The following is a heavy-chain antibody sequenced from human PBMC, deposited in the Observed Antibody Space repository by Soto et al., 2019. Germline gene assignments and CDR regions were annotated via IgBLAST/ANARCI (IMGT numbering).Heavy chain of an antibody. CDR2: TYYRSKWYN. Sequence: PSQTLSLTCAIYGDSFSSNSAASNWIRQSPSRGLEWLGRTYYRSKWYNDYAVSVKSRVTINPDTSKNQFSLQLNSVTPEDTAVYYCARERGVVVISDYYYYYGLDVWGQGTTVTVSS. D-gene: IGHD3-22*01. CDR1: GDSFSSNSAA. CDR3: ARERGVVVISDYYYYYGLDV. J-gene: IGHJ6*02. V-gene: IGHV6-1*01.